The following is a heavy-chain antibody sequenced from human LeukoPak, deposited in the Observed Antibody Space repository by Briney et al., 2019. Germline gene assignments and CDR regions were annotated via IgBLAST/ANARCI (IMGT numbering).Heavy chain of an antibody. CDR3: ARFGDYGDDY. CDR1: GGSISSYY. J-gene: IGHJ4*02. D-gene: IGHD4-17*01. CDR2: IYYSGST. V-gene: IGHV4-59*12. Sequence: SETLSLTCTVSGGSISSYYWSWVRQPPGKGLEWIGYIYYSGSTNYNPSLKSRVTISVDTSKNQFSLKLSSVTAADTAVYYCARFGDYGDDYWGQGTLVTVSS.